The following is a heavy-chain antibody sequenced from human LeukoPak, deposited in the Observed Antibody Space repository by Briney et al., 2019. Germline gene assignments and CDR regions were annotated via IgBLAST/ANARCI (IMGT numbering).Heavy chain of an antibody. J-gene: IGHJ6*03. CDR2: MDASSTYI. D-gene: IGHD2-15*01. Sequence: PGGSLRLSCAASGYFFGGYSMEWVRPAPGKGLEWVSSMDASSTYIYYADSVRGRFTISRDNTKNSLYLQMDSLRAEDTAVYYCARDEGYCDNFNCHAYMSIWGKGTTVTVSS. CDR1: GYFFGGYS. V-gene: IGHV3-21*01. CDR3: ARDEGYCDNFNCHAYMSI.